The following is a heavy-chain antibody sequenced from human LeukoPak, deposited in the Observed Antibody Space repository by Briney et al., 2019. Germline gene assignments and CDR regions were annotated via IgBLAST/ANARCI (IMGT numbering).Heavy chain of an antibody. Sequence: GGSLRLSCAASGLTFSTYSMNWVRQAPGKGLEWVSTITSSSAYIYYADSVKGRFTISRDNAKNSLYLQMNSLRAEDTAVYYCARDRSAATNYFDYWGQGTLVTVSS. CDR1: GLTFSTYS. V-gene: IGHV3-21*06. CDR2: ITSSSAYI. D-gene: IGHD5-12*01. CDR3: ARDRSAATNYFDY. J-gene: IGHJ4*02.